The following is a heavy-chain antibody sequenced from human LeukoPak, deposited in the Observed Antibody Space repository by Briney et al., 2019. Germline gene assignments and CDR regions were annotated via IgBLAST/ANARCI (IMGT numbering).Heavy chain of an antibody. Sequence: PGGSLRLSCAASGFTFSNSEMSWVRQAPGKGLEWVSYISTSGSSRFYADSVKGRFTVSRDNAKNSLYLQMNSLRAEDTAVYYCARGSQLGNWGQGTLVTVSS. CDR1: GFTFSNSE. D-gene: IGHD6-6*01. J-gene: IGHJ4*02. CDR3: ARGSQLGN. V-gene: IGHV3-48*03. CDR2: ISTSGSSR.